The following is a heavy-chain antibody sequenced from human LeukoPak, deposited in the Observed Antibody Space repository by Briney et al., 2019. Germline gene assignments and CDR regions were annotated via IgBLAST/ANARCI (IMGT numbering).Heavy chain of an antibody. CDR3: ATKVREGAFGY. V-gene: IGHV4-31*03. Sequence: SQTLSLTCSVSGASISSGGFYWSWFRPHPIKGLEWIGYIYYSGSTYYNPPPKSRVNLSVDTSKSQFSLKLSSVTAADTAVYYCATKVREGAFGYWGQGTLVTVS. CDR2: IYYSGST. CDR1: GASISSGGFY. D-gene: IGHD3-10*01. J-gene: IGHJ4*02.